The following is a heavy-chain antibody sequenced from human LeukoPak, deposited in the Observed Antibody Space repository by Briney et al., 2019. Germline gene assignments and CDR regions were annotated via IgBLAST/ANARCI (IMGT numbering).Heavy chain of an antibody. D-gene: IGHD3-3*01. CDR2: FDPEDGET. J-gene: IGHJ4*02. Sequence: ASVKVSCKVSGYTLTELSMHWVRQAPGKGLEWMGGFDPEDGETIYAQKFQGRVTKTTDTSTSTAYMELRSLRSDDTAVYYCARSEYDFWSGYWNYWGQGTLVTVSS. CDR1: GYTLTELS. CDR3: ARSEYDFWSGYWNY. V-gene: IGHV1-24*01.